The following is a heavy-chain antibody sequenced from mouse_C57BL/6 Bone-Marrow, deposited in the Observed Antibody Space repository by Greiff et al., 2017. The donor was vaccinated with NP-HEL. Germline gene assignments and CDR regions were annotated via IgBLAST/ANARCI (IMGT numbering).Heavy chain of an antibody. CDR1: GYTFTSYW. D-gene: IGHD1-1*01. J-gene: IGHJ4*01. V-gene: IGHV1-69*01. Sequence: QVHVKQPGAELVMPGASVKLSCKASGYTFTSYWMHWVKQRPGQGLEWIGEIDPSDSYTNYNQKFKGKSTLTVGKSSSTAYMQLSSLTSEDSAVYYCARGENYYDYWGQGTSVTVSS. CDR2: IDPSDSYT. CDR3: ARGENYYDY.